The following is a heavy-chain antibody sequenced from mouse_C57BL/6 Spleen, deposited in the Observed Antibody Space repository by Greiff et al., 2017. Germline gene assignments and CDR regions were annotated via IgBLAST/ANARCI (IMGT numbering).Heavy chain of an antibody. CDR2: INPSTGGT. CDR1: GYSFTGYY. D-gene: IGHD3-3*01. Sequence: EVQLQQSGPELVKPGASVKISCKASGYSFTGYYMNWVKQSPEKSLEWIGEINPSTGGTTYNQKFKAKATLTVDKSSSTAYMQLKSLTSGDSAVYYCARLRDGAFDYWGQGTTLTVSS. J-gene: IGHJ2*01. CDR3: ARLRDGAFDY. V-gene: IGHV1-42*01.